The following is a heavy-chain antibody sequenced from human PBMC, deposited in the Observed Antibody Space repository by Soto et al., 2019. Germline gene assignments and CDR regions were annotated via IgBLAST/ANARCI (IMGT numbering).Heavy chain of an antibody. J-gene: IGHJ4*02. Sequence: HPGGSLRLSCAASGFTFSSYAMGWVHQAPGKGLELVSTISAGGGRTYYADSVKGRFTISRDNSKNTLYLQMNSLRAEDTAVYYCTKGYYYDSSGQPLDYWGQGTLVTVSS. CDR2: ISAGGGRT. D-gene: IGHD3-22*01. CDR1: GFTFSSYA. CDR3: TKGYYYDSSGQPLDY. V-gene: IGHV3-23*01.